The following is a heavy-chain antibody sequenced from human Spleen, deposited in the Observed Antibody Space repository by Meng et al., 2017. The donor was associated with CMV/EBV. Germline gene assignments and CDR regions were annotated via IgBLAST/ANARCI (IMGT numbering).Heavy chain of an antibody. CDR1: GGSISSSSYY. CDR2: IYYSGST. Sequence: SEPLSLTCTVSGGSISSSSYYWGWIRQPPGKGLEWIGSIYYSGSTYYNPSLKSRVTISVDTSKNQFSLKLSSVTAADTAVYYCATVGIFGVVIIGAFDIWGQGTMVTVS. CDR3: ATVGIFGVVIIGAFDI. J-gene: IGHJ3*02. V-gene: IGHV4-39*07. D-gene: IGHD3-3*01.